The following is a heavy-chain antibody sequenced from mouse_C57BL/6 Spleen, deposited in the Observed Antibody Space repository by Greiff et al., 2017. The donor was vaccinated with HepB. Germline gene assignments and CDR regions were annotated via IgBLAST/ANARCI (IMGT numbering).Heavy chain of an antibody. CDR2: INPSNGGT. J-gene: IGHJ1*03. CDR1: GYTFTSYW. V-gene: IGHV1-53*01. Sequence: QVQLKQPGTELVKPGASVKLSCKASGYTFTSYWMHWVKQRPGQGLEWIGNINPSNGGTNYNEKFKSKAAVTVDKSYSTAYMQLSSLTSEDPAVYYCARGLRDWYFDVWGTGTTVTVSS. CDR3: ARGLRDWYFDV. D-gene: IGHD1-1*01.